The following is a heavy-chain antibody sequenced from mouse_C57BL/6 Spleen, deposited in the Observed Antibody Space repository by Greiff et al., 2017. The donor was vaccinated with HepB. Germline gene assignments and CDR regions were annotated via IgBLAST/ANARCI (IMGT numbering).Heavy chain of an antibody. J-gene: IGHJ4*01. D-gene: IGHD2-3*01. Sequence: DVHLVESGGGLVQPGGSLSLSCAASGFTFTDYYMSWVRQPPGKALEWLGFIRNKANGYTTEYSASVKGRFTISRDNSQSILYLQMNALRAEDSATYYCARSPLIYDGYYTTGMDYWGQGTSVTVSS. CDR3: ARSPLIYDGYYTTGMDY. V-gene: IGHV7-3*01. CDR1: GFTFTDYY. CDR2: IRNKANGYTT.